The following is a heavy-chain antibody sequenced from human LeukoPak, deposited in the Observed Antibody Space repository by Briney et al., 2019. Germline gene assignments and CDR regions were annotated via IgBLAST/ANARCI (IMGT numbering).Heavy chain of an antibody. J-gene: IGHJ6*02. V-gene: IGHV3-74*01. CDR2: INSDGTTT. CDR3: ARGNYYGMDV. CDR1: GFTFSSYW. Sequence: GGSLRLSCAASGFTFSSYWMHWVRRAPGKGLLWVSRINSDGTTTYYADSVKGRFTISRDNAKNTLYLQVNSLRAEDTAVYYCARGNYYGMDVWGQGTTVTVSS.